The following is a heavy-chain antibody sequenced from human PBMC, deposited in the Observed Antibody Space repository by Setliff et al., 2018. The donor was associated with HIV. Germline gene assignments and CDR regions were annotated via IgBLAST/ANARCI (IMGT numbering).Heavy chain of an antibody. CDR3: ARRGITMIVVGSDAFDI. CDR2: IYYSGST. Sequence: PSETLSLTCAVYGGSFSSYYWSWIRQPPGKGLEWIGSIYYSGSTYYNPSLKSRVTISVDTSKNQFSLKLSSVTAADTAVYYCARRGITMIVVGSDAFDIWGQGTMGTVS. J-gene: IGHJ3*02. V-gene: IGHV4-34*01. D-gene: IGHD3-22*01. CDR1: GGSFSSYY.